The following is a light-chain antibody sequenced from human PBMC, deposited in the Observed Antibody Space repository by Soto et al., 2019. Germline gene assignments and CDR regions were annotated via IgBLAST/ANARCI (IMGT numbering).Light chain of an antibody. V-gene: IGKV3-20*01. Sequence: EIVLTQSPGTLSLSPGERATLSCRASQSVSSSYLAWYQQKPGQTPRLLIYDASSRATGIPDRFSGSGSGTDFTLTISRLEPEDFAVYYCQQYRSSPLTFGGGTKVDIK. CDR3: QQYRSSPLT. J-gene: IGKJ4*01. CDR1: QSVSSSY. CDR2: DAS.